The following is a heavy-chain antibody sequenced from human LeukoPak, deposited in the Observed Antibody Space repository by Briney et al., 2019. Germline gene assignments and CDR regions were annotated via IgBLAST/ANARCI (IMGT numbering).Heavy chain of an antibody. CDR3: AKDIESLDY. Sequence: GRSLRLSCVASGFTFTSYAMHWVRQAPGKGLEWVTVISYDGSIKYYADSVKGRFTISRDISKNTLYLQMNSLRAEDTAVYYCAKDIESLDYWGQGTLVTVSS. D-gene: IGHD2-15*01. CDR2: ISYDGSIK. V-gene: IGHV3-30-3*01. CDR1: GFTFTSYA. J-gene: IGHJ4*02.